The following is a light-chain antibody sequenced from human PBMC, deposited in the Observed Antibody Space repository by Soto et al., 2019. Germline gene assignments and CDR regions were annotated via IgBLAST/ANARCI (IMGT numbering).Light chain of an antibody. CDR1: QDISDY. CDR3: QQYDNVPLT. J-gene: IGKJ4*01. V-gene: IGKV1-33*01. Sequence: DIQMTQSPSSLSASVGDRVTLTCQASQDISDYLNWYQQKPGKAPKLLIYDASNLEPGAPSRFSGGGFGTDFSFTISSLQAKDIGTYYCQQYDNVPLTFGGGTKLEIK. CDR2: DAS.